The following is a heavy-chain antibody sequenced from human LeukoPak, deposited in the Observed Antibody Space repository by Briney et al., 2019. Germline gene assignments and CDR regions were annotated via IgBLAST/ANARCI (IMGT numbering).Heavy chain of an antibody. CDR2: IYHSGST. D-gene: IGHD3-22*01. V-gene: IGHV4-30-2*01. J-gene: IGHJ3*02. CDR3: QSYYYDSTGAFDI. Sequence: SETLSLTCAVSGGSISSGGYSWSWIRQPPGKGLEWIGYIYHSGSTYYNPSLKSRVTISVARSKNQFSLKLSSVTAADTAVYYCQSYYYDSTGAFDIWGQGTMVTVSS. CDR1: GGSISSGGYS.